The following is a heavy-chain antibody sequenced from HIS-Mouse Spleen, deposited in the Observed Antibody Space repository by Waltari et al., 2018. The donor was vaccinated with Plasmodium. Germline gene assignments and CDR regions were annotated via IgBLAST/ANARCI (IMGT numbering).Heavy chain of an antibody. CDR1: GYTFTGYY. J-gene: IGHJ4*02. CDR2: INPNSGGT. D-gene: IGHD6-13*01. V-gene: IGHV1-2*02. Sequence: QVQLVQSGAEVKKPGATVRVSRTASGYTFTGYYLPGVRQAPGQGLEWMGWINPNSGGTNYAQKFQGRVTMTRDTSISTAYMELSRLRSDDTAVYYCARDLAAAGHFDYWGQGTLVTVSS. CDR3: ARDLAAAGHFDY.